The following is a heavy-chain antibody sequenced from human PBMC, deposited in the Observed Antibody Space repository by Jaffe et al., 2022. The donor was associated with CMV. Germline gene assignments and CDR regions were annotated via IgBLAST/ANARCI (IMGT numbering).Heavy chain of an antibody. Sequence: EVQLVESGGGLVKPGGSLRLSCAASGFTFSSYSMNWVRQAPGKGLEWVSSISSSSSYIYYADSVKGRFTISRDNAKNSLYLQMNSLRAEDTAVYYCARDIVVVPAAIVDDAFDIWGQGTMVTVSS. CDR1: GFTFSSYS. CDR3: ARDIVVVPAAIVDDAFDI. J-gene: IGHJ3*02. V-gene: IGHV3-21*01. D-gene: IGHD2-2*01. CDR2: ISSSSSYI.